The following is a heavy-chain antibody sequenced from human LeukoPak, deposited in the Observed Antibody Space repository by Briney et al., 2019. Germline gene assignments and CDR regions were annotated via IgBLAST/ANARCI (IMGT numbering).Heavy chain of an antibody. CDR1: GGSISSSSYY. J-gene: IGHJ4*02. Sequence: SETLSLTCTVSGGSISSSSYYWGWIRQPPGKGLEWIGSIYYSGSTYYNPSLKSRVTISVDTSKNQFSLKLSSVIAADTAVYYCARPRWSSSPDLTYYFDYWGQGTLVTVSS. CDR2: IYYSGST. V-gene: IGHV4-39*01. D-gene: IGHD6-13*01. CDR3: ARPRWSSSPDLTYYFDY.